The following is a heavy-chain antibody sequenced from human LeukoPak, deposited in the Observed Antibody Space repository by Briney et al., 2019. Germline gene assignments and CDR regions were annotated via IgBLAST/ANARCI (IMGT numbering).Heavy chain of an antibody. J-gene: IGHJ2*01. CDR2: INHSGST. CDR1: GGSFTGYY. Sequence: SETLSLTCTVYGGSFTGYYWRWIRQPPGQGLEWIGEINHSGSTKYNPSLKSRVTISVDTSTNQFFLRLTSVTAADTAVYYCARDGVSALNLYSDLWGRGTLVTVSS. CDR3: ARDGVSALNLYSDL. V-gene: IGHV4-34*01. D-gene: IGHD3-3*01.